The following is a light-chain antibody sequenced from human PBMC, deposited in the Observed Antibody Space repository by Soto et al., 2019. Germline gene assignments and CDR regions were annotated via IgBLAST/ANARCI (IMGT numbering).Light chain of an antibody. J-gene: IGKJ1*01. CDR3: QQSGSSSGWT. CDR2: GAS. Sequence: IVLTQSPGTLSLSPGDRATLSCRASQSVSSSYLAWYQQRPGQAPRPLIYGASSRATGIPDRFSGSGSGIDFTLTISRLEPEDFAVYYCQQSGSSSGWTFGQGTKVEI. CDR1: QSVSSSY. V-gene: IGKV3-20*01.